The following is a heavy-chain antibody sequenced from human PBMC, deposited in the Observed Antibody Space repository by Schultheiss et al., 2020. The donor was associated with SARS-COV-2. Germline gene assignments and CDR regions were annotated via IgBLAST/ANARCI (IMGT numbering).Heavy chain of an antibody. J-gene: IGHJ6*03. CDR2: ISSSSSYI. CDR1: GFIFSSYS. Sequence: GGSLRLSCAASGFIFSSYSMNWVRQAPGKGLEWVSSISSSSSYIYYADSVKGRFTISRDNAKKSVYLQMNSLRAEDTAVYYCARVGWNDYYYMDVWGKGTTVTVSS. CDR3: ARVGWNDYYYMDV. D-gene: IGHD1-1*01. V-gene: IGHV3-21*01.